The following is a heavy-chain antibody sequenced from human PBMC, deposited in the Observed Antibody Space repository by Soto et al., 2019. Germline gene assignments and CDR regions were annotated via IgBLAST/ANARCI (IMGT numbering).Heavy chain of an antibody. V-gene: IGHV1-69*01. CDR3: ARRYCASDNCPLFYYFVDL. Sequence: VQLVQSGAEVKKTGSSVKVSCKASGGTFNKFAFSWVRQAPGQGFEWMGGIIPVFRSATYAQRFRGRITITADEYTSTVYLYLNDLRSDDTAVYYCARRYCASDNCPLFYYFVDLWGLGTTVTVSS. CDR1: GGTFNKFA. D-gene: IGHD2-21*01. J-gene: IGHJ6*02. CDR2: IIPVFRSA.